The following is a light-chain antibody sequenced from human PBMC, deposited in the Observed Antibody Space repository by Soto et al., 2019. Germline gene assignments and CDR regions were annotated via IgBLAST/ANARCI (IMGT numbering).Light chain of an antibody. J-gene: IGKJ1*01. V-gene: IGKV3D-15*01. CDR2: AAS. CDR1: ETVRSN. Sequence: RVMTQSPDTLSVSPGERATLSCRASETVRSNLAWYQQKPGQAPRLLIYAASTRATGIPARFIGNVSGTEFTLTISSLQSEDFAVYYCQQYNNWWTFGQGTKVDIK. CDR3: QQYNNWWT.